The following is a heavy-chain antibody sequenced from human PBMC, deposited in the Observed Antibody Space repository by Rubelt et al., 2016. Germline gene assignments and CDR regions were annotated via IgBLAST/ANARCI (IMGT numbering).Heavy chain of an antibody. J-gene: IGHJ2*01. D-gene: IGHD7-27*01. CDR3: ARDRNWGRSDWYLDL. Sequence: ESGGGVVQPGRSLRLSCTASGFTFRNYGMHWVRQAPGKGLEWVAVIWYDGSNNRFADPVKGRLTLSRDTPKNILWLQMKSMRAEDTAVYHCARDRNWGRSDWYLDLWGRGTLVTVSS. CDR2: IWYDGSNN. V-gene: IGHV3-33*01. CDR1: GFTFRNYG.